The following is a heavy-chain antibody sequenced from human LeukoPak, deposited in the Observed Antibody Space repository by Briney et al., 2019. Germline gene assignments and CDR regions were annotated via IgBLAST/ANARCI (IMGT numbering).Heavy chain of an antibody. CDR1: GFMFYRYW. J-gene: IGHJ4*02. CDR2: IKSDASEE. V-gene: IGHV3-7*01. Sequence: PGGSLRLSCVASGFMFYRYWMSWVRQAAGEGLEGVANIKSDASEEKYPDSVMGRFKISRDNAEDSLFLQMNSLRAEDTAVYFCARQPHHDASFDYWGQGALVAVSS. CDR3: ARQPHHDASFDY.